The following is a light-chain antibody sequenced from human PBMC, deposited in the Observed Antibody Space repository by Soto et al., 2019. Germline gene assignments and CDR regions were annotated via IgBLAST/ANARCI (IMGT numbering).Light chain of an antibody. Sequence: QSVLTQPASVSGSPGQSITISCTGTSSDVGSYNLVSWYQQHPGKAPKLMIYEGSNRRSGVSNRFSGSKSGNTASLTISGLQAEDEADYYCCSYAGSSTWVFGGGTKLTVL. CDR2: EGS. V-gene: IGLV2-23*01. CDR3: CSYAGSSTWV. CDR1: SSDVGSYNL. J-gene: IGLJ3*02.